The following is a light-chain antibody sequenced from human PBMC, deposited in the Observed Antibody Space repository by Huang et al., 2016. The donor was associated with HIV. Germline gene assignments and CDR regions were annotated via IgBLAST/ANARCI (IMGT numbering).Light chain of an antibody. CDR3: QQRKYWPPIT. J-gene: IGKJ5*01. Sequence: ETVLTQSPATLSLFPGERATLSCRASQSVNSYLALYQQKPGQTPRLLIYDASTRATGIPARFSGSGSGTDVTLTISSLEPEDFAVYYCQQRKYWPPITFGQGTRLEIK. V-gene: IGKV3-11*01. CDR1: QSVNSY. CDR2: DAS.